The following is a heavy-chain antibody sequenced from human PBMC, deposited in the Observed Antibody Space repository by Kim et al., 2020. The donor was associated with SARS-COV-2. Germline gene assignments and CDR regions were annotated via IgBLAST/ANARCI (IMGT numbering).Heavy chain of an antibody. CDR1: GFIFDTYA. D-gene: IGHD2-2*01. CDR2: ISSNGADP. V-gene: IGHV3-64*02. J-gene: IGHJ4*02. CDR3: AREGRHCSGTACYLFDY. Sequence: GGSLRLSCAASGFIFDTYAMHWVRQTPGRRLEYVSAISSNGADPYYADSVKGRFIISRDNSKNTMYLQMGSLRAEDMAVYYCAREGRHCSGTACYLFDYWGRGTLVSVS.